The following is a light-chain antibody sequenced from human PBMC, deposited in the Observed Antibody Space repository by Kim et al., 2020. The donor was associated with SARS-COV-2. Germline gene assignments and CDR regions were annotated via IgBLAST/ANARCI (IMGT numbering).Light chain of an antibody. CDR3: QSYDTRLNVVI. V-gene: IGLV1-40*01. CDR1: TSNIATSYA. J-gene: IGLJ2*01. Sequence: QRVTISCTGDTSNIATSYAVHWYQQLPGTAPRLLIYGDRLRPSGLPDRFSDSKSGTSASLVITGLQTDDEADYYCQSYDTRLNVVIFGGGTKVTVL. CDR2: GDR.